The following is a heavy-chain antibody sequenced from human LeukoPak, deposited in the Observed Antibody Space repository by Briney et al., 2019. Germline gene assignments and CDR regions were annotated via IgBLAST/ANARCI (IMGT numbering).Heavy chain of an antibody. CDR3: AKDGDCGSNCY. V-gene: IGHV3-30*02. CDR1: GFIFSKYG. J-gene: IGHJ4*02. CDR2: IWYDGTNK. Sequence: GGSLRLSCAASGFIFSKYGMHWVRQAPGKGLEWVAFIWYDGTNKYYADSVKGRFTISRDKSKKTLYLQMNSLRVEDTAVYHCAKDGDCGSNCYWGQGTLVTVSS. D-gene: IGHD2-21*02.